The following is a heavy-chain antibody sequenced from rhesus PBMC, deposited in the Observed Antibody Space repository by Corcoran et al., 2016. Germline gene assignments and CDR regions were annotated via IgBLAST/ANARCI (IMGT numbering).Heavy chain of an antibody. J-gene: IGHJ5-1*01. Sequence: QVQLQESGPGLVKPSETLSLTCAVAGGSISRNYWSWIRQPPGKGLEWMGYTYGSSGSTHYNPSLKRRVTNSTDPSKTQFSLKLSSVTAADTDVYYCAREGLQFLEGVLLRVGFDVWGPGVLVTVSS. V-gene: IGHV4-160*01. D-gene: IGHD3-3*01. CDR3: AREGLQFLEGVLLRVGFDV. CDR1: GGSISRNY. CDR2: TYGSSGST.